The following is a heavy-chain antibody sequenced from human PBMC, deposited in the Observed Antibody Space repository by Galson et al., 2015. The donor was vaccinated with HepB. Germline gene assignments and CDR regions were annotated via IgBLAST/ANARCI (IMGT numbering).Heavy chain of an antibody. CDR1: GFTFSSYD. Sequence: SLRLSCAASGFTFSSYDMHWVRQATGKGLEWVSAIDTAGDTYYPGSVKGRFTISRENAKNTLYLQRNSLRAGDTSVYYCARGYSSSWGQIDYWGQGTLVTVSS. CDR2: IDTAGDT. CDR3: ARGYSSSWGQIDY. J-gene: IGHJ4*02. D-gene: IGHD6-13*01. V-gene: IGHV3-13*01.